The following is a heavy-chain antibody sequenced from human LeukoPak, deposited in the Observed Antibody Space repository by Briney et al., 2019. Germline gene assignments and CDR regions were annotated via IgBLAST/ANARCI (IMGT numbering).Heavy chain of an antibody. D-gene: IGHD3-22*01. V-gene: IGHV3-7*01. CDR1: GFTFSDYW. CDR3: ARGLLRSLRDY. J-gene: IGHJ4*02. CDR2: IKEDGSEK. Sequence: GGSLRLSCAVSGFTFSDYWMTWVRQAPGRGLEWVANIKEDGSEKYYVDSVKGRFTISRDNAKNSLYLQMNSLRAEDTAVYYCARGLLRSLRDYWGQGTLVTVSS.